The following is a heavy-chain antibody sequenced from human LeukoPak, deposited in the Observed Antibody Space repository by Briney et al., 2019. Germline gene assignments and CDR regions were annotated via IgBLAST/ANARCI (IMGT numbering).Heavy chain of an antibody. Sequence: SGGSLRLSCAVSGFTFSSSYMNWVRQAPGKGLEWVANIKQDGSEKYYVDSVKGRFTISRDNAQNSLYLQMNSLRAEDTAVYYCARVIKGVRFDPWGQGTLVTVSS. CDR3: ARVIKGVRFDP. J-gene: IGHJ5*02. V-gene: IGHV3-7*01. D-gene: IGHD3-10*01. CDR2: IKQDGSEK. CDR1: GFTFSSSY.